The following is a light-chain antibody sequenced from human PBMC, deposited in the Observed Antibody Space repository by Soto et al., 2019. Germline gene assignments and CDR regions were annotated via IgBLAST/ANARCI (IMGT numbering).Light chain of an antibody. CDR2: EVS. J-gene: IGLJ3*02. V-gene: IGLV2-14*01. CDR1: SSDVGGYNY. CDR3: SSFTSINTWV. Sequence: QSALTQPASVSGCPGQSIAISCTGTSSDVGGYNYVSWYQQHPGKAPKLMIYEVSNRPSGVSNRLSGSKSGNTASLTISGLQAEDEADYYCSSFTSINTWVFGGGTKLTVL.